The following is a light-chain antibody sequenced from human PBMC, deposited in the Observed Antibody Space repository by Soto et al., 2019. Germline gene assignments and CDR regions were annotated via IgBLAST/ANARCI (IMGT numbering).Light chain of an antibody. J-gene: IGLJ1*01. CDR2: DVS. CDR1: RSDVGGYNY. CDR3: SSYTSSSTYV. Sequence: QSLLTQPDSMSGSVGQSITISCTGTRSDVGGYNYVSWHQQHPGKAPKLMIYDVSNRPSGVSNRFSGSKSGNTASLTISGLQAEDEADYYCSSYTSSSTYVFGTGT. V-gene: IGLV2-14*01.